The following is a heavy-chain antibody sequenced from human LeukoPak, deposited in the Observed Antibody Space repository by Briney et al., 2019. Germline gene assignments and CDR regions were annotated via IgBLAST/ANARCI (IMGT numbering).Heavy chain of an antibody. D-gene: IGHD6-13*01. CDR2: ISGSGGST. J-gene: IGHJ4*02. Sequence: GGSLRLSCAASRFTFSTYAMSWVRQAPGKGLEWVSSISGSGGSTNHADSVKGRFTISRDNSRNTLSLQMNSLRAEDTAVYYCAKRDIAAAGTRDYWGQGTLVTVSS. CDR3: AKRDIAAAGTRDY. V-gene: IGHV3-23*01. CDR1: RFTFSTYA.